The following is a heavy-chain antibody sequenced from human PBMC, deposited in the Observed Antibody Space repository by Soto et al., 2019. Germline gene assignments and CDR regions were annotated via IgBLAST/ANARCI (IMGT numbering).Heavy chain of an antibody. CDR2: INSGASTT. CDR1: GFTFSSSW. CDR3: ARGPTGWFGSDY. V-gene: IGHV3-74*01. D-gene: IGHD3-10*01. J-gene: IGHJ4*02. Sequence: DVQLVESGGGLVQPGGSLRLSCAASGFTFSSSWMHWVRQAPGKGLVWVSRINSGASTTNYADSVKGRFTISRDNAKNTLYLHMDSLTADDTAVYYCARGPTGWFGSDYWGQGTLVTVSS.